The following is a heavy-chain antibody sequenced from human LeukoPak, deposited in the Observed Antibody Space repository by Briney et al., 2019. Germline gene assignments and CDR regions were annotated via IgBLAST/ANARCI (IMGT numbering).Heavy chain of an antibody. CDR3: ATCSSTSCYRRNAFDI. Sequence: ASVTVSCKVSGYTLTELSMHWVRQAPGKGLEWMGGFDPEDGETIYAQKFQGRVTMTEDTSTDTAYMELSSLRSEDTAVYYCATCSSTSCYRRNAFDIWGQGTMVTVSS. V-gene: IGHV1-24*01. CDR2: FDPEDGET. D-gene: IGHD2-2*01. J-gene: IGHJ3*02. CDR1: GYTLTELS.